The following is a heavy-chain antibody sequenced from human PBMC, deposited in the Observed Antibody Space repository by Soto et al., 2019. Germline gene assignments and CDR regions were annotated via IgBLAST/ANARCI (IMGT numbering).Heavy chain of an antibody. V-gene: IGHV4-59*01. CDR2: ISNIGRR. CDR1: GGSISSYY. CDR3: AREAVSSSWYYYNSLAV. J-gene: IGHJ6*02. D-gene: IGHD6-13*01. Sequence: QVQLQDAGPGLVKPSETLSLTCTVSGGSISSYYWSWIRQPPGKGLECVGYISNIGRRNYNPSLKTRITISVDTSKNPFSLKLSSVAAAETAVYYCAREAVSSSWYYYNSLAVWGQGTTVTVAS.